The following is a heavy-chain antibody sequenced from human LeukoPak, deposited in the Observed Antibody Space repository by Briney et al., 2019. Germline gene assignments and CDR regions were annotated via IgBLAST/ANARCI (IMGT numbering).Heavy chain of an antibody. CDR1: GFTFISYG. CDR3: ARDPTFSGSGYYMDV. J-gene: IGHJ6*03. CDR2: IRYDGSNK. Sequence: GGSLRLSCAASGFTFISYGMYWVRQAPGKGLESVAFIRYDGSNKYYADSVKGRFTISRDNSKNTVYLQMHSLRTEDTAIYYCARDPTFSGSGYYMDVWGKGTTVTVSS. V-gene: IGHV3-30*02. D-gene: IGHD1-26*01.